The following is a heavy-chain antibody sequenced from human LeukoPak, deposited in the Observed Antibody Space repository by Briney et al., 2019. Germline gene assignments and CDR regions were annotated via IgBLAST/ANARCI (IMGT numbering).Heavy chain of an antibody. Sequence: GGSLRLSCVASGLTFSNYGISWVRQAPGKGLEWVSAISSTGGTTYYADSVKGHFTISRDNSKNRVYLQMNSLSAEDTAVYYCAKNGDRGAYCSGGTCYPYYYYYMDVWGKGTTVTISS. CDR2: ISSTGGTT. J-gene: IGHJ6*03. D-gene: IGHD2-15*01. CDR3: AKNGDRGAYCSGGTCYPYYYYYMDV. CDR1: GLTFSNYG. V-gene: IGHV3-23*01.